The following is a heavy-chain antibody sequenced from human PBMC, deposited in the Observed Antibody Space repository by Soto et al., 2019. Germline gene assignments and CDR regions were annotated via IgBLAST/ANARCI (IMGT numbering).Heavy chain of an antibody. J-gene: IGHJ4*02. D-gene: IGHD5-18*01. CDR1: GDSFSSGGYY. CDR2: IYYSGST. CDR3: ARDNGYSYGYTLDH. Sequence: TSETLSLTCTVSGDSFSSGGYYWSWIRQPPGKGLEWIGYIYYSGSTNYNPSLKSRVTISVDTSKNQFSLKLSSVTAADTAVYYCARDNGYSYGYTLDHWGQGTRVTVSS. V-gene: IGHV4-61*08.